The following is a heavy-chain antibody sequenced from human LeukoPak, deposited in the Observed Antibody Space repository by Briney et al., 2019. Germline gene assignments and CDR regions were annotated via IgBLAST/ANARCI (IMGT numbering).Heavy chain of an antibody. CDR3: ARSTGIKNYYGMDV. CDR1: GFSFSSYW. V-gene: IGHV3-7*01. D-gene: IGHD6-13*01. CDR2: IKQDGSEK. Sequence: PGGSLRLSCAASGFSFSSYWMCWVRQAPGRGLEWVANIKQDGSEKYYVDSVKGRFTISRDNAKNSLYLQMNSLRAEDTAVYYCARSTGIKNYYGMDVWGQGTTVTVSS. J-gene: IGHJ6*02.